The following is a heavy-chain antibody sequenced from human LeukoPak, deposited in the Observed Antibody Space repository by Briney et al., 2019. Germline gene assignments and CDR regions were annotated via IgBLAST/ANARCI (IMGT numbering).Heavy chain of an antibody. CDR3: AKDRGDYFDTTSHSFDS. Sequence: PGGSLRLSCTASGFVLRSFDMHWVRQAPDKGLEWVASIRYDGSDKSYADSVKGRFTVSRNNSQNTLYLQMSSLKTEDTAVYYCAKDRGDYFDTTSHSFDSWGQGTLVTVSS. D-gene: IGHD3-22*01. V-gene: IGHV3-30*02. J-gene: IGHJ4*02. CDR2: IRYDGSDK. CDR1: GFVLRSFD.